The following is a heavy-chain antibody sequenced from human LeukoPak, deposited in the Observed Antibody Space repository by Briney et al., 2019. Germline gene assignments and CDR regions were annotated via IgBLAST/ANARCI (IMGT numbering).Heavy chain of an antibody. CDR2: IYHSGST. CDR3: ARMVTGLHWFDP. Sequence: PSQTLSLTCAVSGGSISSGGYSWSWIRQPPGKGLEWIGYIYHSGSTYYNPSLKSRVTISVDRSKNQFSLKLNPVTAADTAVYYCARMVTGLHWFDPWGQGTLVTVSS. CDR1: GGSISSGGYS. J-gene: IGHJ5*02. V-gene: IGHV4-30-2*01. D-gene: IGHD2-21*02.